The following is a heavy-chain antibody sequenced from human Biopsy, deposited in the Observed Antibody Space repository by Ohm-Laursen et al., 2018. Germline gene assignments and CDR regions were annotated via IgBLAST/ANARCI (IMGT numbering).Heavy chain of an antibody. CDR1: DASASSGRYY. Sequence: GTLSLTCTVSDASASSGRYYWTWIRQPPRKPLEWIGYFYSSGTTRYNPSLESRLSISMDTSKNEVSLRLTSMTAADTAVYFCARAPADQYAARNYCSSHAFDMWGQGTKVTVSS. CDR2: FYSSGTT. V-gene: IGHV4-61*01. D-gene: IGHD3-10*01. CDR3: ARAPADQYAARNYCSSHAFDM. J-gene: IGHJ3*02.